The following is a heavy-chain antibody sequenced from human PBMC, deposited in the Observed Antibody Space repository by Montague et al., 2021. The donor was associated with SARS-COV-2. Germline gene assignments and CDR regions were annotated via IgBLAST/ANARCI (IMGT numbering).Heavy chain of an antibody. CDR1: GFSVDNSD. CDR3: AKDLNSAVAGPTMGH. CDR2: FSWKGHSI. J-gene: IGHJ4*02. D-gene: IGHD6-19*01. Sequence: SLRLSCAASGFSVDNSDMHWVRQAPGKGLEWVSGFSWKGHSIGYAASVGGRFTISRDSGKNSLYLQMNSLTVEDTALYYCAKDLNSAVAGPTMGHWGQGTLVTVSS. V-gene: IGHV3-9*01.